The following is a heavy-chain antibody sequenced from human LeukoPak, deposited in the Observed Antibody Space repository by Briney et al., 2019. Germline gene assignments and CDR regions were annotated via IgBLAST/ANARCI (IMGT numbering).Heavy chain of an antibody. V-gene: IGHV3-74*01. Sequence: GGSLRLSCAASGSTFSSYWMHWVRQAPGKGLVWVSRINSDGSSTSYADSVKGRFTISRDNAKNTLYLQMNSLRAEDTAVYYCARGPGYSSGWYDYWGQGTLVTVSS. CDR1: GSTFSSYW. CDR2: INSDGSST. D-gene: IGHD6-19*01. J-gene: IGHJ4*02. CDR3: ARGPGYSSGWYDY.